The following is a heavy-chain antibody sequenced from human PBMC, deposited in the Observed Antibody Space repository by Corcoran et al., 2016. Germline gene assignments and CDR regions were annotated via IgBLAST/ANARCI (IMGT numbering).Heavy chain of an antibody. Sequence: QVQLVQSGAEVKKPGASVKVSCKASGYTFSTYPINWVRQGPGQGLEWMGWINPANGDTGYSQTFQGRSTITRDTAANTAYMELRSVTSDDTAIYHCAREDYYLAGMYWFDYWGQGTLVTVSS. CDR1: GYTFSTYP. CDR2: INPANGDT. D-gene: IGHD3-10*01. V-gene: IGHV1-3*01. CDR3: AREDYYLAGMYWFDY. J-gene: IGHJ4*02.